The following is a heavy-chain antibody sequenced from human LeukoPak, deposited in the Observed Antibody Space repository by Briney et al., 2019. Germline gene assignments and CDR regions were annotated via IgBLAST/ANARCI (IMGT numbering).Heavy chain of an antibody. D-gene: IGHD6-19*01. CDR2: ISGDGDGT. J-gene: IGHJ4*02. Sequence: PGGSLRLSCVASGFTFSTYAMSWVRLAPGKRLQWFSGISGDGDGTYYADSVKGRFTISRDKSKNTLYLQMKTLRAEDTARYYCAKGGLRSSGWSVFDCWGRGTLVTVSS. V-gene: IGHV3-23*01. CDR1: GFTFSTYA. CDR3: AKGGLRSSGWSVFDC.